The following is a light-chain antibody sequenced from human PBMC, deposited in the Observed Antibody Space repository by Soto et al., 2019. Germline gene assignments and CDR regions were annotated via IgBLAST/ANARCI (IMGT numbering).Light chain of an antibody. CDR2: EGS. V-gene: IGLV2-23*01. CDR3: CSYAGSSTYV. Sequence: QSALTQPASVSGSPGQSITISFTGTSSDVGSYNLVSWYQQHPGKAPKLMIYEGSKRPSGVSNRFSGSKSGNTASLTLSGLQAEDEADYYCCSYAGSSTYVFGTGTKLTVL. CDR1: SSDVGSYNL. J-gene: IGLJ1*01.